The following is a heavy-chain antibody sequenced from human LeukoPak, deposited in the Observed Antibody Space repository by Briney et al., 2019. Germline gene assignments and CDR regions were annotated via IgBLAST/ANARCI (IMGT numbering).Heavy chain of an antibody. D-gene: IGHD5-18*01. CDR3: ARETRGGYSYGYEIYFDY. J-gene: IGHJ4*02. Sequence: SETLSLTCTVSGGSISSSSYYWGWIRQPPGKGLEWIGSIYYSGSTYYNPSLKSRVTISVDTSKNQFSLKLSSVTAADTAVYYCARETRGGYSYGYEIYFDYWGQGTLVTVSS. CDR1: GGSISSSSYY. V-gene: IGHV4-39*07. CDR2: IYYSGST.